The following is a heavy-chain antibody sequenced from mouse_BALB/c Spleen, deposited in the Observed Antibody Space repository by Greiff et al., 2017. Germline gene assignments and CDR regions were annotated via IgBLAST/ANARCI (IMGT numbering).Heavy chain of an antibody. Sequence: EVQLHQSGAELVKPGASVKLSCTASGFYIKDTYMHWVKQRPEQGLEWIGRIDPANGNTKYDPKFQGKATITADTSSNTAYLQLSSLTSEDTAVYYCARGYDYGGYFDYWGQATTLTVSS. CDR1: GFYIKDTY. J-gene: IGHJ2*01. CDR3: ARGYDYGGYFDY. CDR2: IDPANGNT. D-gene: IGHD2-4*01. V-gene: IGHV14-3*02.